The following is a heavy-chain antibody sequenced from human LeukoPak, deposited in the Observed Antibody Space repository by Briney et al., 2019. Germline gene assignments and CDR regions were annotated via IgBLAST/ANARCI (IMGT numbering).Heavy chain of an antibody. CDR2: INPNSGGT. CDR3: ARSNLVGATKTPFDY. J-gene: IGHJ4*02. D-gene: IGHD1-26*01. Sequence: ASVKVSCKASGYGGTIYGMHWVRQAPGQGLEWMGWINPNSGGTNYAQKFQGRVTMTRDTSISTAYMELSRLRSDDTAVYYCARSNLVGATKTPFDYWGQGTLVTVSS. CDR1: GYGGTIYG. V-gene: IGHV1-2*02.